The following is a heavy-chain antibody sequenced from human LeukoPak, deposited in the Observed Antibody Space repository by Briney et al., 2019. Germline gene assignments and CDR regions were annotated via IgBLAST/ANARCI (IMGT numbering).Heavy chain of an antibody. V-gene: IGHV1-2*02. CDR3: ARPSGHPYYDSSGFRAFDI. CDR1: GYTFTSYY. J-gene: IGHJ3*02. D-gene: IGHD3-22*01. CDR2: INPNSGGT. Sequence: GASGKVSCKASGYTFTSYYMHWVRQARGQGLGWMGWINPNSGGTNYAKKIQGRVTMTRDTSISTPYLELSRLRSDDTAVYYCARPSGHPYYDSSGFRAFDIWPQGTIVSVSS.